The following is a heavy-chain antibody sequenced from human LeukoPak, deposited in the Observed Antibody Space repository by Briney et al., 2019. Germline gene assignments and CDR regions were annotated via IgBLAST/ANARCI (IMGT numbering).Heavy chain of an antibody. V-gene: IGHV4-34*01. D-gene: IGHD6-13*01. J-gene: IGHJ4*02. CDR3: ARGRSEAAAGPFDY. CDR1: GGSFSDYS. Sequence: SETLSLTCAVYGGSFSDYSWSWIRQPPGKGLEWIGEINHSGGTNHNPSLMSRVIMSVDTSKNQFSLKLSSVTAADTAVYYCARGRSEAAAGPFDYWGQGTLVTVSS. CDR2: INHSGGT.